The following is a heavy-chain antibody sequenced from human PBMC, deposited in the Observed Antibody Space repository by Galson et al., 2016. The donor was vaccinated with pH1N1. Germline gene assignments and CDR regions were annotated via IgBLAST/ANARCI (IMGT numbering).Heavy chain of an antibody. CDR3: ARVQIYSDSHDMDV. CDR1: GFTFSTYR. V-gene: IGHV3-48*01. Sequence: SLRLSCAASGFTFSTYRMNWVRQAPGKALEWLSYISGGSGTIYYADSVKGRFTISRDNAKNSLCLQMNSLRAEDTAVYYCARVQIYSDSHDMDVWGQGTTVTVSS. CDR2: ISGGSGTI. J-gene: IGHJ6*02. D-gene: IGHD3-22*01.